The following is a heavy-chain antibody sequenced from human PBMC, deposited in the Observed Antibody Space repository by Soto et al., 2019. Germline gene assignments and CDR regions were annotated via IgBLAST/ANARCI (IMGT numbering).Heavy chain of an antibody. Sequence: PSETLSLTCAVYGGSFSGYYWSWIRQPPGKGLEWIGEINHSGSTNYNPSLKSRVTISVDTSKNQFSLKLSSVTAADTAVYYCARGTVQRWLPYYYYGMDVWGQGTTVTVS. CDR1: GGSFSGYY. CDR3: ARGTVQRWLPYYYYGMDV. CDR2: INHSGST. V-gene: IGHV4-34*01. J-gene: IGHJ6*02. D-gene: IGHD5-12*01.